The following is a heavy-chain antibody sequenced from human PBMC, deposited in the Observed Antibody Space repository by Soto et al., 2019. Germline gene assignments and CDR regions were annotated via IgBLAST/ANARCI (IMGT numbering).Heavy chain of an antibody. V-gene: IGHV3-23*01. CDR3: AGPGYSSQDY. CDR1: GFTFHNFA. CDR2: ISGSGDGA. D-gene: IGHD5-18*01. Sequence: GGSLRLSCAASGFTFHNFALSWVRQAPGKGLEWVSAISGSGDGADYADSVKGRFTISRDNFKDTLYLQMNSLRAEDTAIYYCAGPGYSSQDYWGQGTLVTVSS. J-gene: IGHJ4*02.